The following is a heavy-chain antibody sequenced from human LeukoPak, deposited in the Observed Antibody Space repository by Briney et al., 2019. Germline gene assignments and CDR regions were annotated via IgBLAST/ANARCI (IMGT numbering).Heavy chain of an antibody. V-gene: IGHV4-34*01. J-gene: IGHJ4*02. D-gene: IGHD3-22*01. CDR3: AGSFTYYYDSSGSPSY. CDR1: GGSFSGYY. CDR2: INHSGST. Sequence: SETLSLTCAVYGGSFSGYYWRWIRQPPGKGLEWIGEINHSGSTNYNPSLKSRVTISVDTSKNQFSLKLSSVTAADTAVYYCAGSFTYYYDSSGSPSYWGQGTLVTVSS.